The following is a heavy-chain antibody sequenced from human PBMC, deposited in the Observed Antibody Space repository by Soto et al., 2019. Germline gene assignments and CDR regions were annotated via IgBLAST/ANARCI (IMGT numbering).Heavy chain of an antibody. V-gene: IGHV1-18*01. J-gene: IGHJ5*02. D-gene: IGHD2-2*01. CDR3: ARTGYCSSTSCFWFDP. CDR2: ISAYNGNT. CDR1: GYTFTSYG. Sequence: ASVKVSCKASGYTFTSYGISWVRQAPGQGLEWMGWISAYNGNTNYAQKLQGRVTMTTDTSTSTAYMELRSLRSDDTAVYYCARTGYCSSTSCFWFDPWGQGTLVTVSS.